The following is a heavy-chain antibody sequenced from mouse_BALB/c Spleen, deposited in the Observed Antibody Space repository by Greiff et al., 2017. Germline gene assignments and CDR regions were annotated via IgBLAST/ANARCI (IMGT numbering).Heavy chain of an antibody. CDR3: ARAYYGNYEDYAMDY. D-gene: IGHD2-10*01. Sequence: EVKLVESGGGLVKPGGSLKLSCAASGFTFSDYYMYWVRQTPEKRLEWVATISDGGSYTYYQDSVKGRFTISRDNAKNNLDLQMSSLKSEDTAMYYCARAYYGNYEDYAMDYWGQGTSVTVSS. J-gene: IGHJ4*01. V-gene: IGHV5-4*02. CDR1: GFTFSDYY. CDR2: ISDGGSYT.